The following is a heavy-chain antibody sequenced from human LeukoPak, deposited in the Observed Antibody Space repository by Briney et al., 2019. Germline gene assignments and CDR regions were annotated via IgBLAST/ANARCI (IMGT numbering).Heavy chain of an antibody. D-gene: IGHD2-15*01. CDR2: IYYSGST. J-gene: IGHJ4*02. CDR1: GGSISSGDYY. Sequence: SETLSLTCTVSGGSISSGDYYWSWIRQPPGKGLEWTGYIYYSGSTYYNPSLKSRVTISVDTSKNQFSLKLSSVTAADTAVYYCARYCSGGSCYFNRHSLEVYYFDYWGQGTLVTVSS. V-gene: IGHV4-30-4*01. CDR3: ARYCSGGSCYFNRHSLEVYYFDY.